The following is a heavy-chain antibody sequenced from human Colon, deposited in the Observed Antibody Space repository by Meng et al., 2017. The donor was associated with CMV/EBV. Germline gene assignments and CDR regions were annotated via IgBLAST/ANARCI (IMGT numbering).Heavy chain of an antibody. V-gene: IGHV3-23*01. CDR2: ISDSGANT. CDR3: ARRVRDYRLAD. J-gene: IGHJ4*02. CDR1: GFTFGTYA. Sequence: GGSLRLSCEASGFTFGTYAMTWVRQAPGEGLEWVGSISDSGANTYYAASVQGRVTISRDKSQNTLYLQRSSLRAEDTAVYYCARRVRDYRLADWGQGTLVTVSS. D-gene: IGHD3-10*01.